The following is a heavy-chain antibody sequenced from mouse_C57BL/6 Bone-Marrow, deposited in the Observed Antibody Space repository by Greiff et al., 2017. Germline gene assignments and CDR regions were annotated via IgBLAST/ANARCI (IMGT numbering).Heavy chain of an antibody. V-gene: IGHV1-52*01. CDR3: AREYYGSSYWYFDV. D-gene: IGHD1-1*01. CDR1: GYTFTSYW. CDR2: IDPSDSET. J-gene: IGHJ1*03. Sequence: QVQLQQPGAELVRPGSSVKLSCKASGYTFTSYWMHWVKQRPIQGLEWIGNIDPSDSETHYNQKFKDKATLTVDKSSSTAYMQLGSLTSEDSAVYYCAREYYGSSYWYFDVWGTGTTVTVSS.